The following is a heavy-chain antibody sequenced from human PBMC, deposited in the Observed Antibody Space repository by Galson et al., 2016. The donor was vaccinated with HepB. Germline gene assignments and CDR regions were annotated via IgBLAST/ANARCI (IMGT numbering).Heavy chain of an antibody. CDR1: GFTFSSYW. V-gene: IGHV3-74*01. Sequence: SLRLSCAASGFTFSSYWMHWVRPVPGKGLMWVSRISIDGSSTTYADSVKGRFTISRDNAKNMLYLQMNSLRAEDTAVYYCARPAPYSGNYGSGWFDPWGQGTLVIVSS. D-gene: IGHD1-26*01. J-gene: IGHJ5*02. CDR2: ISIDGSST. CDR3: ARPAPYSGNYGSGWFDP.